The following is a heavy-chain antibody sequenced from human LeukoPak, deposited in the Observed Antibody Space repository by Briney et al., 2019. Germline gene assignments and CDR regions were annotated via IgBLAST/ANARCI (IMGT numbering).Heavy chain of an antibody. Sequence: GGSLRLSCTASKFTFSNYGMQWVRQAPGKGLEWVAVISSDGGTKYYADSVKGRFTLSRDNSRNTLDLQMNSLGPEDTAVYYCAKEYDSGGYGAYFDYWGQGALVTVSS. J-gene: IGHJ4*02. D-gene: IGHD3-10*01. V-gene: IGHV3-30*18. CDR1: KFTFSNYG. CDR3: AKEYDSGGYGAYFDY. CDR2: ISSDGGTK.